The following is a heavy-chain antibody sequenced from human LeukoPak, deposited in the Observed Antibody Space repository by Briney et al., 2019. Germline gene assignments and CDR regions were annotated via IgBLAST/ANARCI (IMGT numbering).Heavy chain of an antibody. Sequence: SVKVSCKASGGTFSSYAISWVRQAPGQGLEWMGGSIPIFGTANYAQKFQGRVTITTDESTSTAYMELSSLRSEDTAVYYCATAPNDYSNHYFDYWGQGTLVTVSS. J-gene: IGHJ4*02. D-gene: IGHD4-11*01. V-gene: IGHV1-69*05. CDR1: GGTFSSYA. CDR2: SIPIFGTA. CDR3: ATAPNDYSNHYFDY.